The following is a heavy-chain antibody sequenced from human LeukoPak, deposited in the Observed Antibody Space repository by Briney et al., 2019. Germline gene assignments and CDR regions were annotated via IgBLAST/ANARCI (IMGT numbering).Heavy chain of an antibody. CDR3: ARSLTAKYGSGSYYLDY. V-gene: IGHV1-8*01. CDR1: GYTFTSYD. J-gene: IGHJ4*02. CDR2: MNPNSGNT. Sequence: GASVTVSCKASGYTFTSYDMNWVRQAPGQGLEWVGCMNPNSGNTVYAQKFQGRVTMTRNTSISTAYMELSSLRSEDTAVYYCARSLTAKYGSGSYYLDYWGEGTLVTVLS. D-gene: IGHD3-10*01.